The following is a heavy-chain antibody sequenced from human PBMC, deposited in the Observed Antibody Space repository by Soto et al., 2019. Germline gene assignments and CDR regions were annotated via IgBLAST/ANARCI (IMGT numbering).Heavy chain of an antibody. Sequence: GGAPRTSLAAPGFSFRTHNKKWVRQAPGKGLEWVSYISTSSSSIYYADSVKGRFTISRDNAKNSLYLQMNSLRDEDTAVYYCASGYSGYAWGQGTLVTVSS. CDR1: GFSFRTHN. CDR2: ISTSSSSI. J-gene: IGHJ4*02. V-gene: IGHV3-48*02. CDR3: ASGYSGYA. D-gene: IGHD5-12*01.